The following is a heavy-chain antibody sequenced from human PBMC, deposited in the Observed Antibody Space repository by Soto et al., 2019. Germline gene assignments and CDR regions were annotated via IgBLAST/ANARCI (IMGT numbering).Heavy chain of an antibody. V-gene: IGHV3-30*03. CDR3: ALLAVPGLFDY. CDR1: GFTFSSYD. D-gene: IGHD6-19*01. CDR2: ISYDGSNK. J-gene: IGHJ4*02. Sequence: QVPLVESGGGVVQPGRSLRLSCAASGFTFSSYDIHWVRQAPGKGLEWVAVISYDGSNKYYADSVKGRFTISRDNSKNTLYLQMNSLRAEDTAVYYCALLAVPGLFDYWGQGTLVTVSS.